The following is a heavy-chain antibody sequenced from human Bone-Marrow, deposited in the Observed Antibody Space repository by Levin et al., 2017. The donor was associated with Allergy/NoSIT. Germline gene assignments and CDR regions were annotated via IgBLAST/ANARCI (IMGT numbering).Heavy chain of an antibody. Sequence: GESLKISCAASGFTFSSYSMNWVRQAPGKGLEWVSSISSSSYIYYADSVKGRFTISRDNAKNSLYLQMNSLRAEDTAVYYCASDDYGDYEGYWGQGTLVTVSS. D-gene: IGHD4-17*01. V-gene: IGHV3-21*01. CDR2: ISSSSYI. CDR3: ASDDYGDYEGY. CDR1: GFTFSSYS. J-gene: IGHJ4*02.